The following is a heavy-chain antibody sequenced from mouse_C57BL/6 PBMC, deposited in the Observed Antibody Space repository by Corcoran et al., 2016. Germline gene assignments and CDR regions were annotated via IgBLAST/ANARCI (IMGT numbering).Heavy chain of an antibody. CDR3: ARDQDYYGSWGYFDV. CDR1: GYSITSGYY. V-gene: IGHV3-6*01. CDR2: ISYDGSN. J-gene: IGHJ1*03. D-gene: IGHD1-1*01. Sequence: DVQLQESGPGLVKPSQSLSLTCSVTGYSITSGYYWNWIRQFPGNKLEWMGYISYDGSNNYNPSLKNRISITRDTSKNQFFLKLNSVTTEDTATYYCARDQDYYGSWGYFDVWGTGTTVTVSS.